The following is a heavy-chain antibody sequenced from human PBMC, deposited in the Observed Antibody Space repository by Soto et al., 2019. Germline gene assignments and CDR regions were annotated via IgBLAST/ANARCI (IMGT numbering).Heavy chain of an antibody. V-gene: IGHV3-23*01. CDR2: ISGDAGRT. D-gene: IGHD3-22*01. Sequence: EVQLLGSGGALVQPGGSLRLSCEASGFTYVKYAMSWVRQAPGKGLEWVSGISGDAGRTFYADSVKGRFTISRDNSKNTVYLQMNSLRVEDTAVYYCVKDTVVVINGGDFDYWGQGTLVTVSS. CDR1: GFTYVKYA. CDR3: VKDTVVVINGGDFDY. J-gene: IGHJ4*02.